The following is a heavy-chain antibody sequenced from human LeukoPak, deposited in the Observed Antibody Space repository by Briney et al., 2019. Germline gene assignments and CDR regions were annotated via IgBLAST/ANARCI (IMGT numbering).Heavy chain of an antibody. Sequence: ASVKVSCKACGYTFTGYYMHWVRQAPGQGLEWMGWINPNSGGTNYAQKFQGRVTMTRDTSISTAYVELSRLRSDDTAVYYCARDPGHDYGDYGSLDPWGQGTLVTVSS. D-gene: IGHD4-17*01. CDR3: ARDPGHDYGDYGSLDP. V-gene: IGHV1-2*02. J-gene: IGHJ5*02. CDR2: INPNSGGT. CDR1: GYTFTGYY.